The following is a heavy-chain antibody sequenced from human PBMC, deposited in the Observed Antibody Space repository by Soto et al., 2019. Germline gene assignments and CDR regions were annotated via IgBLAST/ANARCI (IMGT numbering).Heavy chain of an antibody. J-gene: IGHJ3*01. CDR1: GLTVSGNKY. V-gene: IGHV3-53*01. CDR3: ASWHEREHAYDV. D-gene: IGHD1-1*01. Sequence: GGSLRLSCAASGLTVSGNKYVSGGRQAPGEGVEWVSAIYDVDGSFYSDSVKGRLTTSSDSSTTTDFLQMNDLGTAAAAVYYCASWHEREHAYDVWGQGTTVTVSS. CDR2: IYDVDGS.